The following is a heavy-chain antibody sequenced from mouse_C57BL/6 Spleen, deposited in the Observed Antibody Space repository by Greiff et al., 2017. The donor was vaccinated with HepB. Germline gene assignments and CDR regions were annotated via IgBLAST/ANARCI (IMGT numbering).Heavy chain of an antibody. J-gene: IGHJ4*01. CDR3: AREPLITTVVARYAMDY. Sequence: EVQLQQSGPELVKPGASVKMSCKASGYTFTDYNMHWVKQSHGKSLEWIGYINPNNGGTSYNQKFKGKATLTVNKSSSTAYMELRSLTSEDSAVYYCAREPLITTVVARYAMDYWGQGTSVTVSS. CDR2: INPNNGGT. CDR1: GYTFTDYN. D-gene: IGHD1-1*01. V-gene: IGHV1-22*01.